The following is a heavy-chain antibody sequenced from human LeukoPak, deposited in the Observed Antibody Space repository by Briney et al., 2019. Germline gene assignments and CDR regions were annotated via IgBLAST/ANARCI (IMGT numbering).Heavy chain of an antibody. CDR1: GVFLSAYQ. CDR2: INTKGEA. J-gene: IGHJ4*02. V-gene: IGHV4-4*09. Sequence: SETLSLTCTVSGVFLSAYQWRWVRQSPEKGLAWIGCINTKGEASYNPSLRSRVTTSLDTSQSPFSLRLTSVTAADTAVYYCATSNDAKIAPFDHWGQGAPVTVSS. CDR3: ATSNDAKIAPFDH. D-gene: IGHD2-21*01.